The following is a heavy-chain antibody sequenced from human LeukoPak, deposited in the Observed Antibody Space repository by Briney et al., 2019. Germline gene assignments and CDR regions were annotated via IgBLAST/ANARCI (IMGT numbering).Heavy chain of an antibody. CDR1: RFTFSNYA. D-gene: IGHD4-23*01. Sequence: GGSLRLSCAASRFTFSNYAMHWVRQAPGKGLEWVAAIAYDGSDTYHADSVKGRFTISRDNHQNTLFLQMNSLRREDTGVYYCARDRATVVDYWGQGTLVTVSS. V-gene: IGHV3-30-3*01. J-gene: IGHJ4*02. CDR3: ARDRATVVDY. CDR2: IAYDGSDT.